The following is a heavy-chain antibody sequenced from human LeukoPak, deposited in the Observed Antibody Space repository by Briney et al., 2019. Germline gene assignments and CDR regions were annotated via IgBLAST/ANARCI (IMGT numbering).Heavy chain of an antibody. V-gene: IGHV1-8*01. CDR3: ARATTCSSTSCFYYYYYYMDV. Sequence: ASVKVSCKASGYTFTSYDINWVRQAPGQGLEWMGWMNPNSGNTGYAQKFQGRVTMTRNTSISTAYMELSSLRSEDTAVYYCARATTCSSTSCFYYYYYYMDVWGKGTTVTISS. CDR1: GYTFTSYD. D-gene: IGHD2-2*01. CDR2: MNPNSGNT. J-gene: IGHJ6*03.